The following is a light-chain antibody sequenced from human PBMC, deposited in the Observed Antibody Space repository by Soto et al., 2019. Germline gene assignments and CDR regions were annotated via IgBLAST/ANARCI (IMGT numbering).Light chain of an antibody. V-gene: IGKV3-11*01. J-gene: IGKJ5*01. CDR3: QPRSNWPPIT. CDR2: GAS. CDR1: RSVRSN. Sequence: FTQSPTTLSLSPGEIAKLSCSPSRSVRSNFAWYQQKPGQAPRLLSFGASSRASGIPARFSGSGSGTDFTLTISSLEHEDFAVYYCQPRSNWPPITFGQGTRLAI.